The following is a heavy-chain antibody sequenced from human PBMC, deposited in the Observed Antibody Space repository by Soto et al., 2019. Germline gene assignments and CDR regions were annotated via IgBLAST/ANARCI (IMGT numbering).Heavy chain of an antibody. CDR3: VGRDGYNLDF. D-gene: IGHD5-12*01. V-gene: IGHV3-7*01. CDR2: IKKDGSEK. CDR1: GFTFSNFW. J-gene: IGHJ4*02. Sequence: HPGGSLRLSXAASGFTFSNFWMTWVRQAPGKGLEWVANIKKDGSEKYYVASVEGRFTISRDNAKNSLYLEMSSLRAEDTALYYCVGRDGYNLDFWGQGAMVTVSS.